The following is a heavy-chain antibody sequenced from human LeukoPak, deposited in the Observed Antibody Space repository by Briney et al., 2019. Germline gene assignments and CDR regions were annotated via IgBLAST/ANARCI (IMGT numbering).Heavy chain of an antibody. CDR1: GFTFSSYA. J-gene: IGHJ6*02. D-gene: IGHD2-15*01. V-gene: IGHV3-23*01. Sequence: GGSLRLSCAASGFTFSSYAMSWVRQAPGKGREWVSAISGSGGSTYYADSVKGRFTISRDNSKNTLYLQMNSLRAEDTAVYYCAKGRRYCSGGSCYSNYYYGMDVWGQGTMVTVSS. CDR2: ISGSGGST. CDR3: AKGRRYCSGGSCYSNYYYGMDV.